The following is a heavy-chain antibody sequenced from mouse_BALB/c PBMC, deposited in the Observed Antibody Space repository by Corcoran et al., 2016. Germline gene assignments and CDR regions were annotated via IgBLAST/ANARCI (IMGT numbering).Heavy chain of an antibody. J-gene: IGHJ1*01. V-gene: IGHV14-3*02. CDR1: GFNIKDTY. Sequence: EVQLQQSGAELVKPGAPVKLSCTASGFNIKDTYMHWVKQRPEQGLEWIGRIDPANGNTKYDPKFQGKATITADTSSNTAYLQLSNLTSEDTAVYYCARWDWYFDVWGAGTTVTVSS. CDR3: ARWDWYFDV. CDR2: IDPANGNT.